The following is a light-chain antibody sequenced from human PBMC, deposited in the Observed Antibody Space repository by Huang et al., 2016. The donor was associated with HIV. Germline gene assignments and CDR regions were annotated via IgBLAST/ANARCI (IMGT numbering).Light chain of an antibody. J-gene: IGKJ4*01. V-gene: IGKV3D-15*01. CDR1: QNVRNT. Sequence: EIMMTQSPATLSVSPGGRATLSCRASQNVRNTLAGYQQKTGQAPRLLIYDTSTRASGIPARFSGSGSGTEFTLTISGLQSEDFAIYYCQQYDNWPPGLTFGGGTKVEI. CDR2: DTS. CDR3: QQYDNWPPGLT.